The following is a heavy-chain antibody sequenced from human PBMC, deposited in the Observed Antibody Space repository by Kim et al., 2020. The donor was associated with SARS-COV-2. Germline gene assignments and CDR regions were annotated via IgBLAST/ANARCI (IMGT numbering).Heavy chain of an antibody. Sequence: TYYNPSLKCRFTLSVDTSKNQFSLKLSSVTAADTAVYYCATETRRTKFDPWGQGTLVTVSS. V-gene: IGHV4-39*01. J-gene: IGHJ5*02. CDR3: ATETRRTKFDP. CDR2: T.